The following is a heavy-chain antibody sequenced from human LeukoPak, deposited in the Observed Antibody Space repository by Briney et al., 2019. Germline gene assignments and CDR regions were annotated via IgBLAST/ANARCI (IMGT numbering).Heavy chain of an antibody. Sequence: GASVKVSCKASGGTFSSYAISWVRQAPGQGLEWMGWINPNNGGTNYAQKFQGRVTMTRDTSISTTYMELSRLRSDDTAVYYCARDDYGGYYPWGQGTLVTVSS. J-gene: IGHJ5*02. CDR3: ARDDYGGYYP. V-gene: IGHV1-2*02. CDR1: GGTFSSYA. D-gene: IGHD4-17*01. CDR2: INPNNGGT.